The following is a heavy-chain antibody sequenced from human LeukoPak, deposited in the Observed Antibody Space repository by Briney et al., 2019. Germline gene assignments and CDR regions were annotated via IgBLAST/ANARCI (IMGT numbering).Heavy chain of an antibody. Sequence: GYSISSXXXWGWIRXPPGXXXEXIGSXXHSGSTYYKPSLKRRVTISGEKTKNNFYVKESTVTSGDTAVYYCARGRTYDYVWGSYRQGPLDYWGQGTLVTVSS. J-gene: IGHJ4*02. CDR1: GYSISSXXX. CDR2: XXHSGST. D-gene: IGHD3-16*02. CDR3: ARGRTYDYVWGSYRQGPLDY. V-gene: IGHV4-38-2*02.